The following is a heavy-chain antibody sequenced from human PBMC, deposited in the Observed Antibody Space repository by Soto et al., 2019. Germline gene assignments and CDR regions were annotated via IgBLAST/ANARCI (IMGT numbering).Heavy chain of an antibody. CDR3: VPSGQP. CDR2: IEEGGGRT. D-gene: IGHD2-2*01. V-gene: IGHV3-7*01. CDR1: GFTLSNSW. J-gene: IGHJ5*02. Sequence: VLLVESGGGLVQPGGSLRLPCPDSGFTLSNSWVSWVRQDPGKGLEGVATIEEGGGRTSYLDSVRGRFTSSRDNAKNSLYLQMNSLRVADTAVYYCVPSGQPWGQGTLVPVSS.